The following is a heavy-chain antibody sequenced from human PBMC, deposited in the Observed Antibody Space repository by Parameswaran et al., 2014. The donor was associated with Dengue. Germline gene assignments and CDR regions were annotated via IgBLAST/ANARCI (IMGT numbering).Heavy chain of an antibody. CDR2: INAGNGNT. CDR3: ARDDCGGDCYLTGDLYFDY. Sequence: VRQAPGQRLEWMGWINAGNGNTKYSQKFQGRVTITRDTSISTAYMELSRLRSDDTAVYYCARDDCGGDCYLTGDLYFDYWGQGTLVTVSS. D-gene: IGHD2-21*01. V-gene: IGHV1-3*01. J-gene: IGHJ4*02.